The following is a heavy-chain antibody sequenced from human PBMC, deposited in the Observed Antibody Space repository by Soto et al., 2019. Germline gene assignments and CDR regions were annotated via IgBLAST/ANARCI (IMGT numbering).Heavy chain of an antibody. D-gene: IGHD2-15*01. CDR3: AHKGGRGAGMYV. V-gene: IGHV2-5*02. CDR2: IYWDNDK. J-gene: IGHJ6*02. CDR1: GFSVSTSGVG. Sequence: QITLKESGPTLVKPTQTLTLTCTFSGFSVSTSGVGVAWIRQSPGKALEWLALIYWDNDKRYSPFLQSRVTITKATSKNQVVLTMTNMAPVDTATYYCAHKGGRGAGMYVWGQGTTVTVSS.